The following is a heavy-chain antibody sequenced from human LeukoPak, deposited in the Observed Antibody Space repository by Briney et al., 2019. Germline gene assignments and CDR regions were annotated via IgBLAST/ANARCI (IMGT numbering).Heavy chain of an antibody. V-gene: IGHV3-48*03. CDR2: ISSSGSTI. J-gene: IGHJ6*03. Sequence: PGGSLRLSCAASGFTFSSYSMNWVRQAPGKGPEWVSYISSSGSTIYYADSVKGRFTISRDNAKNSLYLQMNSLRAEDTAVYYCASFPPDYYYYMDVWGKGTTVTVSS. CDR1: GFTFSSYS. CDR3: ASFPPDYYYYMDV.